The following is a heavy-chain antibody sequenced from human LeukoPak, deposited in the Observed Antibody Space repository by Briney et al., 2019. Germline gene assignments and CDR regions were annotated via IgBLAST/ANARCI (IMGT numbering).Heavy chain of an antibody. CDR2: ISSSSSHI. Sequence: KPGGPLTLSCAPSGFTYSSYHMNWVRRAPERGVEWVSSISSSSSHIYYRHSVKARLTISRDRAKNTLYLHIHPLSPEHTAVYFCARDLYPRFCSGGSCYLEYFQTGARAPWSPCP. J-gene: IGHJ1*01. D-gene: IGHD2-15*01. CDR3: ARDLYPRFCSGGSCYLEYFQT. V-gene: IGHV3-21*01. CDR1: GFTYSSYH.